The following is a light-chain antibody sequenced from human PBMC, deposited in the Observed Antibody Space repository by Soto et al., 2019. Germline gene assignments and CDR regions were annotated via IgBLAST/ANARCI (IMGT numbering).Light chain of an antibody. V-gene: IGKV3-20*01. CDR1: QSVSNRY. CDR3: QQHDSSWT. CDR2: GAS. J-gene: IGKJ1*01. Sequence: EMVLTQSPGTLSLSTGERATLSCWASQSVSNRYLAWYQQKPGQAPRLLIYGASSRATGIPDRFSGSGSGTDFTLTMSSLEPEDFAVYYCQQHDSSWTFGQGTKVDIK.